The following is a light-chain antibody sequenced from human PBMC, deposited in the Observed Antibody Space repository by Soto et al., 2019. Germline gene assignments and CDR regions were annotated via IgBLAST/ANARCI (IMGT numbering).Light chain of an antibody. CDR2: EVS. CDR1: GSDVGGYNY. J-gene: IGLJ1*01. CDR3: SSYTSSNTLYV. V-gene: IGLV2-14*01. Sequence: QSVLTQPASVSGSPGQSVTISCTGTGSDVGGYNYVSWYQQHPGKAPKLVIYEVSNRPSGVSNRFSGSKSGNTASLTISGLQAEDEADYYCSSYTSSNTLYVFGTGTKVTVL.